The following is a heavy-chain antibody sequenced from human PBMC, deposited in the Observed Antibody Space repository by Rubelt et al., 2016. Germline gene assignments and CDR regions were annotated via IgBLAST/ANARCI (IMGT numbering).Heavy chain of an antibody. J-gene: IGHJ3*02. CDR3: AREDTTDRGWYDALDI. D-gene: IGHD6-19*01. CDR2: INAGNGNT. CDR1: EYSFTKNP. Sequence: QVQLVQSGAEVKKPGASVKVSCKASEYSFTKNPIHWVRQAPGQRLEWMGWINAGNGNTQYSQKFQGRGPITRDTSARAAYMGLSSLRSEDTAVYYCAREDTTDRGWYDALDIWGQGTMVTVSS. V-gene: IGHV1-3*01.